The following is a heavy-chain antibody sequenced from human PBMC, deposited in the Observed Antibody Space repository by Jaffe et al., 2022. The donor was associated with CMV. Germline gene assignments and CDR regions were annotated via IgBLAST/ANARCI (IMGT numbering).Heavy chain of an antibody. D-gene: IGHD3-9*01. CDR2: INPNSGGT. J-gene: IGHJ6*02. CDR1: GYTFTGYY. CDR3: ARERYYDILTGYFPQTPRDYYYGMDV. Sequence: QVQLVQSGAEVKKPGASVKVSCKASGYTFTGYYMHWVRQAPGQGLEWMGWINPNSGGTNYAQKFQGRVTMTRDTSISTAYMELSRLRSDDTAVYYCARERYYDILTGYFPQTPRDYYYGMDVWGQGTTVTVSS. V-gene: IGHV1-2*02.